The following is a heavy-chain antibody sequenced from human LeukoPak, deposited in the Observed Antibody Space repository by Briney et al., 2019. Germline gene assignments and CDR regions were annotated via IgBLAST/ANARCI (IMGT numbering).Heavy chain of an antibody. Sequence: SETLSLTCSVSGGSISSYSWSWIRQPPGKGLEWIGYIHYSGSTSYNPSLESRVTLLVDTSKNQFSLKLSTVTAADTAMYYCARVSLPSNYASSGYYPFDYWGQGTLVTVSS. CDR1: GGSISSYS. CDR2: IHYSGST. V-gene: IGHV4-59*01. CDR3: ARVSLPSNYASSGYYPFDY. J-gene: IGHJ4*02. D-gene: IGHD3-22*01.